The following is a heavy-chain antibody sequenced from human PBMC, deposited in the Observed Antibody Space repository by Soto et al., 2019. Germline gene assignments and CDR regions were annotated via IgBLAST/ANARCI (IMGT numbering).Heavy chain of an antibody. Sequence: QVQLQESGPGLVKPSETLSLTCTVSGGSISSYYWSWIRQPPGKGLEWIGYIYYSGSTNYNPSLKSRVHISVSASKNQFSLLLTSVTAADTAVYYWASVSSSWWYFDYWGQGTLVTVSS. CDR1: GGSISSYY. V-gene: IGHV4-59*01. CDR2: IYYSGST. D-gene: IGHD6-13*01. J-gene: IGHJ4*02. CDR3: ASVSSSWWYFDY.